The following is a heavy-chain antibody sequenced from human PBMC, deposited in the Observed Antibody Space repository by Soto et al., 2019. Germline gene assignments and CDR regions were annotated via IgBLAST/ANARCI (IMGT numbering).Heavy chain of an antibody. D-gene: IGHD2-15*01. CDR3: AHRRRRNAVGYCSGGSCAKGVGFDY. V-gene: IGHV2-5*02. CDR1: GLSLSTSGVG. Sequence: VSGPTLVNPTQTLTLTCTFSGLSLSTSGVGVGWIRQPPGKALEWLALIYWDDDKRYSPSLQSRLTITKDTSKNQVVLTMTNMDPMDTATYYCAHRRRRNAVGYCSGGSCAKGVGFDYWGQGTMVTVSS. CDR2: IYWDDDK. J-gene: IGHJ4*02.